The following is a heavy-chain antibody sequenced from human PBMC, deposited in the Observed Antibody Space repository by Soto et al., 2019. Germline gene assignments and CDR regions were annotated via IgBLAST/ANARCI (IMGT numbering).Heavy chain of an antibody. CDR2: IYPGDSDT. J-gene: IGHJ4*02. CDR1: GYKPSTWHNFTSYW. V-gene: IGHV5-51*01. D-gene: IGHD6-13*01. CDR3: ARLQAAAGDNDLTFDY. Sequence: PGESLKISCKGSGYKPSTWHNFTSYWIAWVRQMPGEGLEWMGIIYPGDSDTRYSPSFQGQVTISADKSISTAYLQWSSLKASDTAMYYCARLQAAAGDNDLTFDYWGQGTLVTVS.